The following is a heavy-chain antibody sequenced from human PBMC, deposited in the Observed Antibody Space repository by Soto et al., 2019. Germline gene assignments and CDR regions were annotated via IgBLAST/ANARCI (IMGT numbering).Heavy chain of an antibody. Sequence: SVKVSCKASGGTFSSYAISWVRQAPGQGLEWMGGIIPIFGTANYAQKFQGRVTITADESTSTAYVELSSLRSEDTAVYYCAREGQGGCSSTSCPPVGGYYYYGMDVWGQGTTVTVSS. CDR1: GGTFSSYA. V-gene: IGHV1-69*13. D-gene: IGHD2-2*01. J-gene: IGHJ6*02. CDR3: AREGQGGCSSTSCPPVGGYYYYGMDV. CDR2: IIPIFGTA.